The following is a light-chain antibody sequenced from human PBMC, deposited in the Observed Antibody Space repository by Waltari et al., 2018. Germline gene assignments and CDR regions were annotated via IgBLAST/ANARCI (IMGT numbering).Light chain of an antibody. CDR1: HNIKFW. Sequence: DGVTIDCRASHNIKFWLNCYQQKPGKAPNLLIHKASSLQSVVPSRFSGSGSGTEFALTINSLHPDDFATYYCQQYDTYPWPFGHGTKVEIK. J-gene: IGKJ1*01. CDR2: KAS. V-gene: IGKV1-5*03. CDR3: QQYDTYPWP.